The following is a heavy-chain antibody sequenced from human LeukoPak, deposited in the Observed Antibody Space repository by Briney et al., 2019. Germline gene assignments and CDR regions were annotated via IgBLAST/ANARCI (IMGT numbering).Heavy chain of an antibody. D-gene: IGHD3-22*01. Sequence: GGSLRLSCAASGFTFSSYWKSWVRQAPGKGLEWVANIKQDGSEKYYVDSVKGRLTISRDNAKNSLYLQMNSLRAEDTAVYYCARDYYDSSGYYLDYWGQGTLVTVSS. CDR2: IKQDGSEK. J-gene: IGHJ4*02. CDR3: ARDYYDSSGYYLDY. CDR1: GFTFSSYW. V-gene: IGHV3-7*01.